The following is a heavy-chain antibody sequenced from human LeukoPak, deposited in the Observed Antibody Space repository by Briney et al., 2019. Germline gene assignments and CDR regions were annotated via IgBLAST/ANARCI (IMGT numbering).Heavy chain of an antibody. J-gene: IGHJ4*02. CDR3: ARDSGWFRFDY. D-gene: IGHD6-13*01. V-gene: IGHV3-23*01. CDR1: GFTFSSSA. CDR2: ISNNGGYT. Sequence: GGSLRLSCAASGFTFSSSAMSWVRQAPGKGLEWVSAISNNGGYTYYADSVQGRFTISRDNSKSTLCLQMNSLRAEDTAVYYCARDSGWFRFDYWGQGTLATVSS.